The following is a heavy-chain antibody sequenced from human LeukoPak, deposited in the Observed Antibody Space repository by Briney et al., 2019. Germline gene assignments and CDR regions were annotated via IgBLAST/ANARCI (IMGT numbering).Heavy chain of an antibody. J-gene: IGHJ4*02. D-gene: IGHD3-10*01. Sequence: GGSLRLSCAASGFTFSSYGMHGVRQAPGKGREGVAYIWYDGSNKYYADSVKGRFTISRDNSKNTLYLQMNSLRAEDTAVYYCAREYYYGSGSPPAGYWGQGTLVSVSS. CDR2: IWYDGSNK. CDR3: AREYYYGSGSPPAGY. V-gene: IGHV3-33*01. CDR1: GFTFSSYG.